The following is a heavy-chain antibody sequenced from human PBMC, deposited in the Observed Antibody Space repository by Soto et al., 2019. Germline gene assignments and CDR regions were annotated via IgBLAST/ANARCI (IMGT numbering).Heavy chain of an antibody. CDR1: GFPLSTYG. Sequence: EVQLLESGGGLVQPGGSLRLSCAASGFPLSTYGMTWVRQAPGKGLEWVSAITGTGGNTYYVDSVKGRFTSSRDHSKNMLYLQTNSLRVEGTAVYYCARIRGKWYGLDVWGQGTTVTVSS. J-gene: IGHJ6*02. V-gene: IGHV3-23*01. D-gene: IGHD1-26*01. CDR3: ARIRGKWYGLDV. CDR2: ITGTGGNT.